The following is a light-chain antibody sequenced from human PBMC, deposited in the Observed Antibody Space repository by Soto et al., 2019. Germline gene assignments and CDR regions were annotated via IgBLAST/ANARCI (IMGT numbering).Light chain of an antibody. Sequence: QPVLTQSSSASASLGSSVKLTCTLSSVHSGYIIAWHQQQPGKAPRYLMKLEGSGSYNKGSGVPDRFSGSSFGADRYLTISNLQFEDEADYYCETWDSDTRVFGGGTKVTVL. CDR1: SVHSGYI. J-gene: IGLJ2*01. CDR2: LEGSGSY. CDR3: ETWDSDTRV. V-gene: IGLV4-60*02.